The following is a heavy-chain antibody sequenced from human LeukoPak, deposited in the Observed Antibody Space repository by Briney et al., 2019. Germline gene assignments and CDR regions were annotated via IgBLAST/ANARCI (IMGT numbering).Heavy chain of an antibody. D-gene: IGHD2-15*01. CDR3: ARDYCSGGSCYHPYYFDY. J-gene: IGHJ4*02. CDR1: GFTFSTYW. V-gene: IGHV3-9*01. Sequence: GGSLRLSCAASGFTFSTYWMTWVRQAPGKGLEWVSGISWNSGSIGYADSVKGRFTISRDNAKNSLYLQMNSLRAEDTAVYYCARDYCSGGSCYHPYYFDYWGQGTLVTVSS. CDR2: ISWNSGSI.